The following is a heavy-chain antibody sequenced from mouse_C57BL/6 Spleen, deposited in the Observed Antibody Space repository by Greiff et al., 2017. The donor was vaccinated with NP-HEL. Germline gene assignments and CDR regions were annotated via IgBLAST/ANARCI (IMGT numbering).Heavy chain of an antibody. V-gene: IGHV1-26*01. J-gene: IGHJ4*01. CDR3: ARAGLYLMDY. CDR1: GYTFTDYY. CDR2: INPNNGGT. Sequence: VQLQQSGPELVKPGASVKISCKASGYTFTDYYMNWVKQSHGKSLEWIGDINPNNGGTSYNQKFKGKATLTVDKSSSTAYMELRSLTSEDSAVYYCARAGLYLMDYWGQGTSVTVSS. D-gene: IGHD5-5*01.